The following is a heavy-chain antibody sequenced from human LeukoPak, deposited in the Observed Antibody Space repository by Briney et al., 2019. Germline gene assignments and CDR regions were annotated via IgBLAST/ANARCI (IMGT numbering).Heavy chain of an antibody. J-gene: IGHJ6*02. CDR3: ARDKHPIFGGMDV. V-gene: IGHV1-18*04. CDR2: ISANNGDT. CDR1: GYTFTNYG. D-gene: IGHD3-3*01. Sequence: ASVKVSCKASGYTFTNYGITWVRQAPGQGLEWMGWISANNGDTNYAQKLQGRVTMTTDTSTSTAYMELRSLRSDDTAVYYCARDKHPIFGGMDVWGQGTTVTVSS.